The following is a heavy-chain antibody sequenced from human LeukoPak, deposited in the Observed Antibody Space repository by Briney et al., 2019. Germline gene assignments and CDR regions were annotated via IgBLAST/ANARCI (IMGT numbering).Heavy chain of an antibody. J-gene: IGHJ3*02. CDR1: GFTFSNYW. V-gene: IGHV3-7*04. D-gene: IGHD3-10*01. CDR2: IKQDGSEK. CDR3: ARGEFHLPFDI. Sequence: GGSLRLPCAASGFTFSNYWMSWVRQAPGKGLEWVANIKQDGSEKYYVDSVKGRFTISRDNAKSSLYLQMDSLRAEDTAVYYCARGEFHLPFDIWGQGTMVTLSS.